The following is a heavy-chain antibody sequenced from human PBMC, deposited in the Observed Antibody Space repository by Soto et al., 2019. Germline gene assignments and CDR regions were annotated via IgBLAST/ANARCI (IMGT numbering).Heavy chain of an antibody. CDR2: IWYDGSNK. V-gene: IGHV3-33*01. J-gene: IGHJ3*02. CDR3: AREGPGGRPHAFDI. D-gene: IGHD3-16*01. Sequence: GGSLRLSCAASGFSFSSYGMHWVRQAPGKGLEWVAVIWYDGSNKYYADSVKGRFTISRDNSKNTLYLQMNSLRAEDTAVYYCAREGPGGRPHAFDIWGQGTMVT. CDR1: GFSFSSYG.